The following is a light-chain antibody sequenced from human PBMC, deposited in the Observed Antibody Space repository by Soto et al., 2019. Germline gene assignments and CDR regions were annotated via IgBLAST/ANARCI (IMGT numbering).Light chain of an antibody. J-gene: IGLJ2*01. CDR3: CSYAGSNAIQVV. CDR1: SSDVGSYNL. CDR2: EGS. Sequence: QSALTQPASVSGSPGQSITISCTGTSSDVGSYNLASWYQQHPGKAPKLMIYEGSKRPSGVSNRFSGSKSGNTASLTISGLQAEDEADYYCCSYAGSNAIQVVFGGGTKLTVL. V-gene: IGLV2-23*03.